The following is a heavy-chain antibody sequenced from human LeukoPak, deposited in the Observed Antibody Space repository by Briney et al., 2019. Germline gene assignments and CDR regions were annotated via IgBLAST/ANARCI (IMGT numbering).Heavy chain of an antibody. CDR1: GLTFSSYW. D-gene: IGHD3-16*01. V-gene: IGHV3-7*04. J-gene: IGHJ4*02. Sequence: GGSLRLSCAASGLTFSSYWMTWVRQAPGKGLEWVATIKYDGSETYYVDSVRGRFSISRDNAKNSLYLQMNGLRAEDTAVYYCARDSTLSNYWGQGTLVTVSS. CDR3: ARDSTLSNY. CDR2: IKYDGSET.